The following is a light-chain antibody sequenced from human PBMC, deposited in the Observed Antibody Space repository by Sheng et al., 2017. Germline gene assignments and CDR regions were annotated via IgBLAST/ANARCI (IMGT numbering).Light chain of an antibody. CDR3: QQYGNSPWT. CDR2: DAS. J-gene: IGKJ1*01. V-gene: IGKV3-20*01. CDR1: QSISNY. Sequence: EIVLTQSPASLSLSPGERATLSCRASQSISNYLAWYQQKPGEAPRLLIFDASRRATGIPARFSGSGSGTDFTLTISRLEPEDFAVYHCQQYGNSPWTFGQGTKVEIK.